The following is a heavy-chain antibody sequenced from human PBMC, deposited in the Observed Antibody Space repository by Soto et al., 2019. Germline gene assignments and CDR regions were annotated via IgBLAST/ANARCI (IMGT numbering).Heavy chain of an antibody. CDR1: GYPISCGYN. CDR2: IHHSGTA. D-gene: IGHD6-13*01. V-gene: IGHV4-38-2*02. J-gene: IGHJ5*02. CDR3: ARDQGIVAPGGRFEP. Sequence: PAGTLALTCGVSGYPISCGYNWCLLRQTPGKGLEWIGSIHHSGTARYNPSLKSRVSILVDSSKNQVSLRLKSVSATDTAVYFCARDQGIVAPGGRFEPWGQGRLVTVSS.